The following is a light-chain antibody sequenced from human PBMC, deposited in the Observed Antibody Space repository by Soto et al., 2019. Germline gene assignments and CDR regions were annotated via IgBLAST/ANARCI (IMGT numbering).Light chain of an antibody. Sequence: QSVLPQPPSASGTPGQTIAISCSGGSSNIGSHTVNWYQQLPGTAPRLLIYSNTQRPSGVPDRLSGSKSGTSASLAISGLQSEYEGDYYCAAWDDSLNGVVFGGGTKLTVL. J-gene: IGLJ2*01. V-gene: IGLV1-44*01. CDR1: SSNIGSHT. CDR2: SNT. CDR3: AAWDDSLNGVV.